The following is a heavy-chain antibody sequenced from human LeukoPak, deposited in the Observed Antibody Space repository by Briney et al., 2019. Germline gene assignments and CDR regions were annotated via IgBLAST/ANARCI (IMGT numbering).Heavy chain of an antibody. V-gene: IGHV4-39*01. CDR1: GDSISESAYY. CDR2: VSYRGSI. Sequence: PSETLSLTCSVSGDSISESAYYWYWAWIRHAPGKGLEWIGSVSYRGSIRYNAALKTRVTISVDMPKNQLSLNFNSVTATDTAVYYCARRHYAAWFDPWGQGTLVTVSS. CDR3: ARRHYAAWFDP. D-gene: IGHD2-2*01. J-gene: IGHJ5*02.